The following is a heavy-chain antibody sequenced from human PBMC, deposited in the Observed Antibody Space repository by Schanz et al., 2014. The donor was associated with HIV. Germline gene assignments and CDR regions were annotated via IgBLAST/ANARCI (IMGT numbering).Heavy chain of an antibody. CDR3: ARGLYGSSNYGMDV. V-gene: IGHV3-53*02. CDR1: GFTISSNY. J-gene: IGHJ6*02. CDR2: VYIGDST. D-gene: IGHD6-6*01. Sequence: EVQLVETGGGLIQPGGSLRLSCAVSGFTISSNYMSWVRQAPGKGLEWVSVVYIGDSTFYANSVKGRFTISRDDSKNTLYLQMTSLRAEDTAVYYCARGLYGSSNYGMDVWGQGTTVTVSS.